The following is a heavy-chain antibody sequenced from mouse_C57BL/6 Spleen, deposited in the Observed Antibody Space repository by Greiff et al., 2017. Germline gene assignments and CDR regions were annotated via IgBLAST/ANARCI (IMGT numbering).Heavy chain of an antibody. CDR2: IHPNSGST. J-gene: IGHJ2*01. CDR3: ARDGLLPYYFDY. CDR1: GYTFTSYW. V-gene: IGHV1-64*01. D-gene: IGHD3-1*01. Sequence: VQLQQPGAELVKPGASVKLSCKASGYTFTSYWMHWVKQRPGQGLEWIGMIHPNSGSTNYNEKFKSNATLTVDKSSSTAYMQLSSLTSEDSAVYYCARDGLLPYYFDYWGQGTTLTVSS.